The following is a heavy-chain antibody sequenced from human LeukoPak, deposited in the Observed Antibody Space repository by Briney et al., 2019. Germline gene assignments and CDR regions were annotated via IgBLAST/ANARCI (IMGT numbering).Heavy chain of an antibody. CDR2: IYPNSGDT. V-gene: IGHV1-2*02. D-gene: IGHD4-17*01. Sequence: GASVKVSCKASGYTFTGYYMHWVRQAPGQGLEWMGWIYPNSGDTNYAQRFQGRVTMTRDTSISTAYMELSGLRYDDTAVYYCASPPPTISGDYVFDAFDIWGQGTRVTVSS. J-gene: IGHJ3*02. CDR1: GYTFTGYY. CDR3: ASPPPTISGDYVFDAFDI.